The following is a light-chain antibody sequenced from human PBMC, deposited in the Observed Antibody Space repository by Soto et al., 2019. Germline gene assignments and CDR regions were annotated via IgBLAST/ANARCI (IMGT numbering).Light chain of an antibody. CDR2: AAS. CDR1: QSIDTY. J-gene: IGKJ2*01. V-gene: IGKV1-39*01. Sequence: DIPMTQSPSSLSASFGDRVTLTCRASQSIDTYLNWYQQKPGTAPKLLMYAASTLHSGVPSRFSGSGSGTDFTLTICSLQREDFATYFCQQSHSTPYTFGQGNKLEI. CDR3: QQSHSTPYT.